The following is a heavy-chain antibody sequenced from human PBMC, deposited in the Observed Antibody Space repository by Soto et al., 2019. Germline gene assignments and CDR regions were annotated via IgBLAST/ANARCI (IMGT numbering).Heavy chain of an antibody. D-gene: IGHD2-2*03. V-gene: IGHV3-23*01. CDR1: GFTFSSYA. Sequence: ESVGGLVQRGGSLRLSCAASGFTFSSYAMSWVRQAPGKGLEWVSGIGDSGGSTYYADSVKGRFTISRDNSKNTLYLQMNSLRAEDTALYYCAKLGGGFGYCSSTSCYGFDYWGQGDLVAVSS. CDR3: AKLGGGFGYCSSTSCYGFDY. J-gene: IGHJ4*02. CDR2: IGDSGGST.